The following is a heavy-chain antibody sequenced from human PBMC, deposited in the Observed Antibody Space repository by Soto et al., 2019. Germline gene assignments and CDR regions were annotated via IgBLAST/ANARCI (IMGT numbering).Heavy chain of an antibody. Sequence: PSETLSLTCTVSGGSISSGGYYWSWIRQHPGKGLEWIGYTYYSGSTYYNPSLKSRVTISVDTSKNQFSLKLSSVTAADTAVYYCARVVNWNYVMSTWGQGTLVTVSS. CDR2: TYYSGST. J-gene: IGHJ5*02. CDR3: ARVVNWNYVMST. V-gene: IGHV4-31*03. D-gene: IGHD1-7*01. CDR1: GGSISSGGYY.